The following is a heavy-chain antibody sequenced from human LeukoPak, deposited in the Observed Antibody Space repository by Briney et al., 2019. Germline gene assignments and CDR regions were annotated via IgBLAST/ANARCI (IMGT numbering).Heavy chain of an antibody. J-gene: IGHJ4*02. CDR3: ARATVRDGYNIIDY. Sequence: GGSLRLSCAASGFTFSTDWMHWVRQAPGKGLVWVSRMNSDGSNATYADSVKGRFTISRDNAKNTLHLQMNSLRDEDTAVYHCARATVRDGYNIIDYWGQGTLVTVSS. V-gene: IGHV3-74*01. D-gene: IGHD5-24*01. CDR2: MNSDGSNA. CDR1: GFTFSTDW.